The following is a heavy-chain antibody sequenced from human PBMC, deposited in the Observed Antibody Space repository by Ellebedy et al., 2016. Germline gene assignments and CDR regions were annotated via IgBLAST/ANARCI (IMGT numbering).Heavy chain of an antibody. D-gene: IGHD6-13*01. Sequence: ASVKVSCXASGYTFTSYGISWVRKAPGQGLEWMGWISAYNGNTNYAQKLQGRVTMTTDTSTSTAYMELRSLRSDDTAVYYCARVTKQQLVDYWGQGTLVTVSS. CDR2: ISAYNGNT. J-gene: IGHJ4*02. CDR1: GYTFTSYG. V-gene: IGHV1-18*04. CDR3: ARVTKQQLVDY.